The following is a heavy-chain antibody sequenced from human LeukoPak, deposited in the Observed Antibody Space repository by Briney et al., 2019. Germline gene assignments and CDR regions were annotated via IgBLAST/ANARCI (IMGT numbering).Heavy chain of an antibody. J-gene: IGHJ4*02. V-gene: IGHV1-69*05. CDR1: GGTFSSYA. CDR2: IIPIFGTA. CDR3: ARHQIADVIDY. Sequence: SVKVSCKASGGTFSSYAISWVRQAPGQGLEWMGGIIPIFGTANYAQKFQGRVTMTRDMSTSTDYMELSSLRSEDTAVYYCARHQIADVIDYWGQGTLVTVSS.